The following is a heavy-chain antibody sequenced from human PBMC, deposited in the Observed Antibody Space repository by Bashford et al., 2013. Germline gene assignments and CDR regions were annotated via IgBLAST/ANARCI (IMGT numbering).Heavy chain of an antibody. D-gene: IGHD2-2*01. CDR2: INHSGST. V-gene: IGHV4-34*01. Sequence: SSVDPVPHLRCLCGSFSGYYWSWIRQPPGKGLEWIGEINHSGSTNYNPSLKSRVTISVDTSKNQFSLKLSSVTAADTAVYYCARRGGYCSSTSCKYYYYYYMDVWGKGTTVTVSS. CDR1: GSFSGYY. J-gene: IGHJ6*03. CDR3: ARRGGYCSSTSCKYYYYYYMDV.